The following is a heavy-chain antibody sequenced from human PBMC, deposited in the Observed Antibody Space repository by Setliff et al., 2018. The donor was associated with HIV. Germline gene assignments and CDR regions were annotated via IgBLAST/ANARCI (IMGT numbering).Heavy chain of an antibody. CDR1: GGSISSDYYF. J-gene: IGHJ6*03. Sequence: SETLSLTCTVSGGSISSDYYFWGWIRQPPGKGLEWIGTIYYSGSTYFNPSLKSRLTIYVDKSKNQFSLKLSSVTAADSAVYYCARTKDCSSSSCPGTHHYYYMDVWGKGTTVTVSS. D-gene: IGHD2-2*01. V-gene: IGHV4-39*01. CDR2: IYYSGST. CDR3: ARTKDCSSSSCPGTHHYYYMDV.